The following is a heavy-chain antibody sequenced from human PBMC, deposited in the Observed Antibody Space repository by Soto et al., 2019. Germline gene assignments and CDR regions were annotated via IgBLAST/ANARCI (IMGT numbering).Heavy chain of an antibody. V-gene: IGHV3-21*01. D-gene: IGHD2-15*01. Sequence: GGSLRLSCAASGFTFSSYSMNWVRQAPGKGLEWVSSISSSSSYIYYADSVKGRFTISRDNAKNSLYLQMNSLRAEDTAVYYCARDFVVAATPTGAVNWGQGTLVTVSS. CDR1: GFTFSSYS. J-gene: IGHJ4*02. CDR2: ISSSSSYI. CDR3: ARDFVVAATPTGAVN.